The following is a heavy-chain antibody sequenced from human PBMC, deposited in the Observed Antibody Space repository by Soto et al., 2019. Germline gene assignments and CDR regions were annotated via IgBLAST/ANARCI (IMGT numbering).Heavy chain of an antibody. D-gene: IGHD2-15*01. CDR2: INPSGGST. V-gene: IGHV1-46*03. J-gene: IGHJ6*03. CDR1: GYTFTSYY. CDR3: ARTTGYCSGGSCYSQREYYYYYMAV. Sequence: ASVKVSCKASGYTFTSYYMHWVRQAPGQGLEWMGIINPSGGSTSYAQKFQGRVTMTRDTSTSTVYMELSSLRSEDTAVYYCARTTGYCSGGSCYSQREYYYYYMAVWGKGTTVTVSS.